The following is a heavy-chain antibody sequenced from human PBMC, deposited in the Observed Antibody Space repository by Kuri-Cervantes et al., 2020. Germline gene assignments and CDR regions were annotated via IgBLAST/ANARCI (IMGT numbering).Heavy chain of an antibody. CDR2: IWYDGSNK. CDR3: ARAEGGDLELREEGYYMDV. D-gene: IGHD1-7*01. V-gene: IGHV3-33*01. J-gene: IGHJ6*03. CDR1: GFTFSSYG. Sequence: GGSLRLSCAASGFTFSSYGMHWVRQAPGKGLEWVAVIWYDGSNKYYADSVKGRFTISRDNSKNTLYLQMNSLRAEDTAVYYCARAEGGDLELREEGYYMDVWGKGTTVTVSS.